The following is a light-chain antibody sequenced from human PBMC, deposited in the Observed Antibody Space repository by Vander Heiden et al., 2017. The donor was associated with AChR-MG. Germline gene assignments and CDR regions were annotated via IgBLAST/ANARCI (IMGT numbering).Light chain of an antibody. CDR1: QSISGY. CDR3: QQRSNWPLT. CDR2: DAS. Sequence: EIVLTHSPATLSLSPGERATLSCRASQSISGYLAWYQQKPGQAPRLLIYDASNRATGIPARFSGSGSATDFTLTISSLEPEDFAVYYCQQRSNWPLTFGQGTRLEIK. J-gene: IGKJ5*01. V-gene: IGKV3-11*01.